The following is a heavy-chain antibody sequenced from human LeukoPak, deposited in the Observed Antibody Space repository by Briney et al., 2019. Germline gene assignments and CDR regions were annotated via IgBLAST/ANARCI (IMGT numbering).Heavy chain of an antibody. CDR1: GFTFDDYA. J-gene: IGHJ4*02. Sequence: GGSLRLSCAASGFTFDDYAMSWVRQAPGKGLEWVSAISGSGGSTYYADSVKGRFTISRDNSKNTLYLQMNSLRAEDTAVYYCAKDPDRVAVAGTPIDYWGQGTLVTVSS. D-gene: IGHD6-19*01. CDR3: AKDPDRVAVAGTPIDY. CDR2: ISGSGGST. V-gene: IGHV3-23*01.